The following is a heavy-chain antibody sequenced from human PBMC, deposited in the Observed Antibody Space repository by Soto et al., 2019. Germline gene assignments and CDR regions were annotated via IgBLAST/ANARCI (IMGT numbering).Heavy chain of an antibody. CDR3: ARENMRYGYFDY. D-gene: IGHD3-16*01. V-gene: IGHV4-59*01. Sequence: PSETLSLTCTVSGGSISSYYWSWIRQPPGKGLEWIGYIYYSGSTNYNPSLKSRVTISVDTSKNQFSLKLSSVTAADTAVYYCARENMRYGYFDYWGQGTLVTVSS. CDR1: GGSISSYY. CDR2: IYYSGST. J-gene: IGHJ4*02.